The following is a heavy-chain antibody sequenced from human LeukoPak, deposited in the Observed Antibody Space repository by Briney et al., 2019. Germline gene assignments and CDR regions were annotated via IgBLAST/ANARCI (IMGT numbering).Heavy chain of an antibody. D-gene: IGHD5-18*01. CDR2: IYPDDSDT. Sequence: GESLKISCKGSGYSFTSYWIGWVRQRPGKGLEWMGIIYPDDSDTRYSPSFQGQVTISADKSISTAYLQWSSLKASDTAMYYCARVQDTDMDRGGFDYWGQGTLVTVSS. J-gene: IGHJ4*02. CDR1: GYSFTSYW. CDR3: ARVQDTDMDRGGFDY. V-gene: IGHV5-51*01.